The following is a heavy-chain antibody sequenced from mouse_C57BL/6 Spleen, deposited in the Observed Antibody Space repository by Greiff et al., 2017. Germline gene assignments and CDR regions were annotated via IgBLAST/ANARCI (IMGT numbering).Heavy chain of an antibody. CDR1: GYTFTGYW. J-gene: IGHJ4*01. CDR2: ILPGSGST. Sequence: QVQLQQSGAELMKPGASVKLSCKATGYTFTGYWIEWVKQRPGHGLEWIGEILPGSGSTNYNEKFKGKATFTAYTSSNTAYMQLRSLTTEDSAIYYCAREALLHYAMDYWGQGTSVTVSS. D-gene: IGHD1-1*01. V-gene: IGHV1-9*01. CDR3: AREALLHYAMDY.